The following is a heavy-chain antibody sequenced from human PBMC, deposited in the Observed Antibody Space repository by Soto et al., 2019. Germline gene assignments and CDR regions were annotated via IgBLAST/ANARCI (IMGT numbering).Heavy chain of an antibody. CDR2: INHSGST. CDR3: GIAVAGTAEYFQH. V-gene: IGHV4-34*01. D-gene: IGHD6-19*01. J-gene: IGHJ1*01. CDR1: GGSFSGYY. Sequence: SETLSLTCAVYGGSFSGYYWSWIRQPPGKGLEWIGEINHSGSTNYNPSLKSRVTISVDTSKNQFSLKLSSVTAADTAVYYCGIAVAGTAEYFQHWGQGTLVTVSS.